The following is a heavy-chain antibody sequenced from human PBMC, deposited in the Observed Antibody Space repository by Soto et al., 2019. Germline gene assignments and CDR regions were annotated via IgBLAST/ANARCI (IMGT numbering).Heavy chain of an antibody. CDR1: GFTVSSNY. CDR3: ARRSSSWCFDY. V-gene: IGHV3-53*01. J-gene: IGHJ4*02. D-gene: IGHD6-13*01. Sequence: HPGGSLRLSCAASGFTVSSNYMSWVRQAPGKGLEWVSVIYSGGSTYYADSVKGRFTISRDNSKNTLYLQMNSLRAEDTAVYYCARRSSSWCFDYWGQGTLVTVSS. CDR2: IYSGGST.